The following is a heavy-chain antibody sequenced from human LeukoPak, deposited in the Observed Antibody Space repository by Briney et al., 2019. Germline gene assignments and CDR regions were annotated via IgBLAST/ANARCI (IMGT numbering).Heavy chain of an antibody. V-gene: IGHV3-30-3*01. CDR2: ISYDGSNK. CDR1: GFTFSSYA. D-gene: IGHD3-22*01. CDR3: ARDPPTDSSGYYYRLPNWYFYL. J-gene: IGHJ2*01. Sequence: GGSLRLSCAASGFTFSSYAMHWVRQAPGKGLEWVAVISYDGSNKYYADSVKGRFTISRDNSKNTLYLQMNSLRAEDTAVYYCARDPPTDSSGYYYRLPNWYFYLWGRGTLVTVSS.